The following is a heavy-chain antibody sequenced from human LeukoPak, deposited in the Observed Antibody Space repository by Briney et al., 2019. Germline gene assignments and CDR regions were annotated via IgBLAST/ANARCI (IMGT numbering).Heavy chain of an antibody. J-gene: IGHJ4*02. CDR3: ARSLWPEDY. CDR2: INQDGSEI. CDR1: GFTFSSYW. D-gene: IGHD2-21*01. Sequence: PGGSLRLSCAASGFTFSSYWMSWVRQAPGKGLEWVANINQDGSEIYYVDSVKGRFTISRDNAKNSQYPQMNSLRAEDTAVYYCARSLWPEDYWGQGTLVTVSS. V-gene: IGHV3-7*01.